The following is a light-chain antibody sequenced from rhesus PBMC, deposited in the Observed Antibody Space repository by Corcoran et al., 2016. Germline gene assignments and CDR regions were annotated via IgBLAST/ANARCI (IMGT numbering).Light chain of an antibody. Sequence: EIVLTQSPTSMAVSQGERVTISCTASSSVSTSYLHWYQQKPGFPPSLLVYRTSSLASGVPARFSGSGSGTAYTLTISSMGAEDAANYYCQQGNSIPYSFGQGTKVEIK. J-gene: IGKJ2*01. CDR1: SSVSTS. CDR3: QQGNSIPYS. V-gene: IGKV3-42*01. CDR2: RTS.